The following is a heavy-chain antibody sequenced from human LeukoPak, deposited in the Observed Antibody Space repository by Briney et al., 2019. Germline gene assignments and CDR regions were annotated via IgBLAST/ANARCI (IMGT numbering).Heavy chain of an antibody. CDR1: GGSISSYY. D-gene: IGHD2-2*01. Sequence: SESLSLTCTVSGGSISSYYWSWIRQPPGKGLEWIGYIYYSGSTNYNPSLKSRVTISVDTSKNQFSLKLSSVTAADTAVYYCARSLTSTSCWFDPRGQGTLVTVSS. CDR2: IYYSGST. J-gene: IGHJ5*02. CDR3: ARSLTSTSCWFDP. V-gene: IGHV4-59*01.